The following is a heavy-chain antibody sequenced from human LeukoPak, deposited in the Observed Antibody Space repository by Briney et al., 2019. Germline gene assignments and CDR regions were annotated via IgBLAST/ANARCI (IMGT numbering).Heavy chain of an antibody. CDR3: ARVGARLGAFDI. CDR1: EFTFSSYW. Sequence: GGTLRLSCAAPEFTFSSYWMHWVRQAPGKGLVWVSRIKSDGSTTSYADSVKGRFTISRDNAKNTLFLQMNSLRAEDTAVYYCARVGARLGAFDIWGQGTLVTVSS. D-gene: IGHD6-25*01. CDR2: IKSDGSTT. V-gene: IGHV3-74*01. J-gene: IGHJ3*02.